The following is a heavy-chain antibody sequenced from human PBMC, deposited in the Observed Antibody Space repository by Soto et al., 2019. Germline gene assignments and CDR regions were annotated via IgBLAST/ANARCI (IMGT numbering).Heavy chain of an antibody. CDR1: GYSFTSYW. J-gene: IGHJ5*02. CDR2: IDPSDSYT. V-gene: IGHV5-10-1*01. Sequence: GEPLKISCKGSGYSFTSYWISWVRQMPGKGLEWMGRIDPSDSYTNYSPSFQGHVTISADKSISTAYLQWSSLKASDTAMYYCARVVPAATNWFDPWGQGTLVTVSS. CDR3: ARVVPAATNWFDP. D-gene: IGHD2-2*01.